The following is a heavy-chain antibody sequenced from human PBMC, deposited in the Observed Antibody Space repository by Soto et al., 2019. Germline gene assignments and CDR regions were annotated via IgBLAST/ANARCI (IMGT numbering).Heavy chain of an antibody. J-gene: IGHJ4*02. Sequence: ASVKVSCKASGYTFTGYYMHWVRQAPGQGLEWMGWINPNSGGTNYAQKFQGWGTMTRDTSISTAYMELSRLRSDDTAVYYCARVESDSSGYYYFDYWGQGTLVTVSS. V-gene: IGHV1-2*04. D-gene: IGHD3-22*01. CDR2: INPNSGGT. CDR1: GYTFTGYY. CDR3: ARVESDSSGYYYFDY.